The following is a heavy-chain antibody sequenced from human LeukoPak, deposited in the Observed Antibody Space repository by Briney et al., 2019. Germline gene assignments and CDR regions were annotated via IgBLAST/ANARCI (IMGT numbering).Heavy chain of an antibody. CDR2: IRSSSSTV. CDR1: GFTFSSYG. J-gene: IGHJ5*02. CDR3: AKDPLDSYGYGNWFDP. V-gene: IGHV3-48*04. D-gene: IGHD5-18*01. Sequence: PGGSLRLSCAASGFTFSSYGMNWVRQAPGKGLEWVAYIRSSSSTVYYADSVKGRFTISRDNAKNSLYLQMNSLRAEDTAVYYCAKDPLDSYGYGNWFDPWGQGTLVTVSS.